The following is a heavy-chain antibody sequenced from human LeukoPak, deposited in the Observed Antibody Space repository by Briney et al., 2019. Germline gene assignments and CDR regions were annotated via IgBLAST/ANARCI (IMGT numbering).Heavy chain of an antibody. D-gene: IGHD5-18*01. CDR1: GGSISSYY. J-gene: IGHJ6*02. CDR3: ARAVRSPWIQYYYGMDV. CDR2: IYYSGST. Sequence: SETLSLTCTVSGGSISSYYWSWIRQPPGKGLEWIGYIYYSGSTNYNPSLKSRVTVSVDTSKNQFSLKLSSVTAADTAVYYCARAVRSPWIQYYYGMDVWGQGTTVTVSS. V-gene: IGHV4-59*01.